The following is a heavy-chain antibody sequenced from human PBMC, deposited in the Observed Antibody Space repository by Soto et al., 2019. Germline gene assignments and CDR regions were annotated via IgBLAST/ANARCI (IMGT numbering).Heavy chain of an antibody. CDR2: ISATGAST. Sequence: GGSLRVSCAASGFTFSSYAMSWVRQTPGKGLEWVSAISATGASTYYADSVKGRFTISRDNSKSMFFLQMNSLRAEDMVVYYCAKKKSTGNNYFDYWGQGTQVTVSS. CDR3: AKKKSTGNNYFDY. V-gene: IGHV3-23*01. J-gene: IGHJ4*02. CDR1: GFTFSSYA. D-gene: IGHD1-1*01.